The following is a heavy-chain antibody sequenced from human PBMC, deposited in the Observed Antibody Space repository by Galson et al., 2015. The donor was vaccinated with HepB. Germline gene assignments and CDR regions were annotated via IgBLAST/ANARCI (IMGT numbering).Heavy chain of an antibody. J-gene: IGHJ6*03. CDR2: ISYDGSNK. D-gene: IGHD3-3*01. CDR3: AKPNSLRFLEWLLSHMDV. Sequence: SLRLSCAASGFTFSSYAMHWVRQAPGKGLEWVAVISYDGSNKYYADSVKGRFTISRDNSKNTLYLQMNSLRAEDTAVYYCAKPNSLRFLEWLLSHMDVWGKGTTVTVSS. V-gene: IGHV3-30*04. CDR1: GFTFSSYA.